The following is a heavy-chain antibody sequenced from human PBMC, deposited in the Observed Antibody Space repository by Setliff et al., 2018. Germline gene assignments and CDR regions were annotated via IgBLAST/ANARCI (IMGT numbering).Heavy chain of an antibody. CDR2: ISPDGTIT. D-gene: IGHD4-17*01. CDR1: GFTFRKYW. V-gene: IGHV3-74*01. CDR3: AKCSSWHGHYPHFNY. J-gene: IGHJ4*02. Sequence: GGSLRLSCGASGFTFRKYWMYWVRQVPGKGLVWVSRISPDGTITNYADSVKGRFTISRDNSKNTLYLQMNSLRAEDTAVYYCAKCSSWHGHYPHFNYWGQGTLVTVSS.